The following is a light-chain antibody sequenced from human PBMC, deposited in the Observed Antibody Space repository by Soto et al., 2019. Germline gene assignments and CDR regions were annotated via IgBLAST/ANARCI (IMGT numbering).Light chain of an antibody. J-gene: IGKJ2*01. V-gene: IGKV1-8*01. Sequence: AIRMTQSPSSFSASTGDRVTITCRASQGISSYLAWYQQKPGKAPKLLIYAASTLQGGVSSRFSGSGSGTDFTLTISCLQSEDFATYYCQQYYSYPYTFGQGTKLEIK. CDR1: QGISSY. CDR3: QQYYSYPYT. CDR2: AAS.